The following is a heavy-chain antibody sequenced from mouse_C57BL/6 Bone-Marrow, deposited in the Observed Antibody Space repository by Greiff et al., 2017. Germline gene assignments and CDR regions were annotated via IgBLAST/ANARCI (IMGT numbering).Heavy chain of an antibody. CDR2: IDPETGGT. CDR3: TSPPLGY. CDR1: GYTFTDYE. J-gene: IGHJ2*01. V-gene: IGHV1-15*01. Sequence: VKLKQSGAELVRPGASVTLSCKASGYTFTDYEMHWVKQTPVHGLEWIGAIDPETGGTAYNQKFKGKAILTADKSSSTAYMELRSLTSEDSAVYYCTSPPLGYWGQGTTLTVSS.